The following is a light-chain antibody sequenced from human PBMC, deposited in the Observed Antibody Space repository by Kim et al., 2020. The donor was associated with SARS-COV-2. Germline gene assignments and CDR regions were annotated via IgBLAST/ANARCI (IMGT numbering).Light chain of an antibody. CDR3: QQSVT. CDR1: QSVGTS. CDR2: GAY. Sequence: ATLSVSRGEGVTLSCRTRQSVGTSLAWYQQKPGQAPRLLIYGAYSRAAGTPARFSGRGSGTQFTLTISSLQSEDFAFYYCQQSVTFGGGTKVDIK. J-gene: IGKJ4*01. V-gene: IGKV3-15*01.